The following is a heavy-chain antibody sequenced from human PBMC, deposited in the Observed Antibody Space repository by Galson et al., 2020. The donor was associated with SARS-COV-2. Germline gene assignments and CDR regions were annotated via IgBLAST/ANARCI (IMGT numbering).Heavy chain of an antibody. Sequence: SQTLSLSCAVSGGSFSGYYWSWIRQPPGKGLEWIGEINHSGSTNYNPSLKSRVTISVDTSKHQFSLKLSSVTAAATAVYYCARGWSSGWYAYFQHWGQGTLVTVSS. CDR3: ARGWSSGWYAYFQH. J-gene: IGHJ1*01. V-gene: IGHV4-34*01. CDR1: GGSFSGYY. CDR2: INHSGST. D-gene: IGHD6-19*01.